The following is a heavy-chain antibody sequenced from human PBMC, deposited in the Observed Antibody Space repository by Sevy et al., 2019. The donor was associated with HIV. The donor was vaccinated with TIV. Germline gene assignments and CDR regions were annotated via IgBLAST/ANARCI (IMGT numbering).Heavy chain of an antibody. J-gene: IGHJ4*02. CDR2: IRFDGSAK. V-gene: IGHV3-30*02. D-gene: IGHD3-9*01. CDR1: GFTFSRSG. CDR3: MKPPLGRVSGTGY. Sequence: GGSLRLSCTASGFTFSRSGMHWVRQAPGKGLEWLTFIRFDGSAKYYADSVKGRFTISRDNSKNTLYFQMNSLRPEDTAVYYCMKPPLGRVSGTGYWGQGTLVTVSS.